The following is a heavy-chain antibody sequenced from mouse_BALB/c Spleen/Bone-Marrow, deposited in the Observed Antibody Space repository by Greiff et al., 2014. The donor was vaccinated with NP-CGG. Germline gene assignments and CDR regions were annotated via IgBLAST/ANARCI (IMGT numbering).Heavy chain of an antibody. D-gene: IGHD2-3*01. Sequence: EIQLQQSGPELVKPGTSVKMSCKASGYIFPSYVMDWVKQKPGQGLEWIGYINPYNDVTNYNEKFKGKATLTSDKSSSTAYMEVSSLTSEDSAVYYWAREGWLLRFDYWGQGTTLTVSS. CDR3: AREGWLLRFDY. CDR1: GYIFPSYV. J-gene: IGHJ2*01. V-gene: IGHV1-14*01. CDR2: INPYNDVT.